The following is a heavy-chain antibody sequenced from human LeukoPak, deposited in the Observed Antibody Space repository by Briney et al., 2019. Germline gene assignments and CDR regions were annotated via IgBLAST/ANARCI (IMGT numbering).Heavy chain of an antibody. J-gene: IGHJ5*01. CDR3: ARDRAVSWFDS. CDR2: ISLDGSKK. V-gene: IGHV3-33*05. Sequence: GGSLRLSCAASGLTFSSHGFHRVRQAPGKGLEWVTFISLDGSKKSYADSVKGRFTFSRDDSKNTLYLEMNSLRAEDTAVYYCARDRAVSWFDSWGLGTLVTVSS. D-gene: IGHD3-10*01. CDR1: GLTFSSHG.